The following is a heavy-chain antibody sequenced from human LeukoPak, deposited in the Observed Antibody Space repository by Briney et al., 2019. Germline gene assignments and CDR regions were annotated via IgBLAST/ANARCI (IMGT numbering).Heavy chain of an antibody. CDR3: ARYYGDYGAFDI. J-gene: IGHJ3*02. CDR1: GFTFSSYG. V-gene: IGHV3-33*01. D-gene: IGHD4-17*01. CDR2: IWFDGSNK. Sequence: GRSLRLSCAASGFTFSSYGMHWVRQAPGKGLEWVALIWFDGSNKYYADSVKGRFTISRDNSKNTLYLQMNSLTAEDTAVYFCARYYGDYGAFDIWGQGTMVTVSS.